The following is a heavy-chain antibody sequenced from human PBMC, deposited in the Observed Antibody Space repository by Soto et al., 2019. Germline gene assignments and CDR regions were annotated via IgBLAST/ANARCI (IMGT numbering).Heavy chain of an antibody. V-gene: IGHV3-30*04. J-gene: IGHJ4*02. CDR2: ISYHGRDE. CDR3: AREGYTSNWYFDY. D-gene: IGHD4-4*01. Sequence: QVQLVESGGGVVQPGTSLRLSCAASGFSFNNYGMHWVRQAPGKGLEWVAVISYHGRDEFYEDSVKGRFTIPRDNSKNTLYLQMNSLRPEDTAIYYCAREGYTSNWYFDYWGQGALVTVSS. CDR1: GFSFNNYG.